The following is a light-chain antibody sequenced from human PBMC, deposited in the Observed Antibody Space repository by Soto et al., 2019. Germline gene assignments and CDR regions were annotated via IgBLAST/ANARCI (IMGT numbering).Light chain of an antibody. CDR1: SSNIGSNI. J-gene: IGLJ2*01. CDR2: TDN. V-gene: IGLV1-44*01. Sequence: QPVLTQPPSASGTPGQRVTISCSGSSSNIGSNIVNWYQQLPGAAPKLVIHTDNQRPSGVPDRFSGSRSGTSASLAISGLQSEDEADYYCAAWDDSLSGGVVFGGGTQLTVL. CDR3: AAWDDSLSGGVV.